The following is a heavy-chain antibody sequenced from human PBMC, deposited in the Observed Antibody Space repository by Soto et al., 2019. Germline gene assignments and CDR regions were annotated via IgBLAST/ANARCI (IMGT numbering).Heavy chain of an antibody. CDR1: GFTFSHYC. V-gene: IGHV3-74*01. CDR2: IKSDGTET. D-gene: IGHD2-21*02. J-gene: IGHJ5*02. CDR3: AKDLTCGSSDL. Sequence: EVQLVESGGGSVQPGGSLRLSCAASGFTFSHYCMHWFRQDPVKGLMWVSSIKSDGTETYYPDSVKGRFTISSDNAKNTLYPQLNSLRVEDTAVYYCAKDLTCGSSDLWGPGTLVAVSS.